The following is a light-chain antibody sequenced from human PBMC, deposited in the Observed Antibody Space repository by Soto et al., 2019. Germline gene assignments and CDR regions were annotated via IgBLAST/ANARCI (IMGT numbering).Light chain of an antibody. V-gene: IGLV2-11*01. J-gene: IGLJ1*01. CDR2: DVS. CDR3: CSYAGSYPYV. CDR1: STDIGGYNY. Sequence: QSALTQPHSVSGSPGQSVTISCSGTSTDIGGYNYVSWYQQHPGKAPKLMIYDVSKRPSGVPDRFSGSKSGSTASLTISGLQTDDYADYYCCSYAGSYPYVFGTGTKLAVL.